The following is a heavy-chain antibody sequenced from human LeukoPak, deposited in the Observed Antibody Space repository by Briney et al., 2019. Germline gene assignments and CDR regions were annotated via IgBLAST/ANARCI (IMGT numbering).Heavy chain of an antibody. D-gene: IGHD3-22*01. CDR1: GGSISSGSYY. J-gene: IGHJ4*02. Sequence: SETLSLTCTVSGGSISSGSYYWRWIRQPAGKGLEWIGRIYTSGSTNYNPSLKSLVTISVDTSKNQFSLKLSSVTAADTAVYYCARGHYYYDSSGYDYWGQGTLVTVSS. CDR2: IYTSGST. CDR3: ARGHYYYDSSGYDY. V-gene: IGHV4-61*02.